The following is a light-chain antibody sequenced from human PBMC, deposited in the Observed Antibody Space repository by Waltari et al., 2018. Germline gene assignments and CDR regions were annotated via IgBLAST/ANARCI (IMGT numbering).Light chain of an antibody. V-gene: IGLV2-14*01. J-gene: IGLJ2*01. Sequence: QSALTQPASVSGSPGQSRTISCTGTSSAVGGYNYVSWYQQHPGKAPKLMIYVVSKRPSGVSNRFSGSKSGNTASLTISGLQAEDEADYYCSSYTSSSTLGVFGGGTKLTVL. CDR2: VVS. CDR3: SSYTSSSTLGV. CDR1: SSAVGGYNY.